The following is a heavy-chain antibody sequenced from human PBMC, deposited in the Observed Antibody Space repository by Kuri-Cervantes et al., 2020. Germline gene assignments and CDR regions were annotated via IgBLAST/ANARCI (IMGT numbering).Heavy chain of an antibody. V-gene: IGHV3-23*01. CDR2: ISGSGGST. J-gene: IGHJ4*02. Sequence: GGSLRLSCAASGFTFSSYAMHWVRQAPGKGLEWVSAISGSGGSTYYADSVKGRFTISRDNSKNTLYLQMNSLRAEDTAVYYCAKVLGYSYGFFDYWGQGTLVTVSS. CDR1: GFTFSSYA. CDR3: AKVLGYSYGFFDY. D-gene: IGHD5-18*01.